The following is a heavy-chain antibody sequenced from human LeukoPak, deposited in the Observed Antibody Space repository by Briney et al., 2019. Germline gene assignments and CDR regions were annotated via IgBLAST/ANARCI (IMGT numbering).Heavy chain of an antibody. CDR1: GFTFSSYG. D-gene: IGHD3-10*01. CDR2: IRYDGSNK. CDR3: AKDSERNYYGSGSYYPAQFDY. V-gene: IGHV3-30*02. J-gene: IGHJ4*02. Sequence: GGSLRLSCAASGFTFSSYGMHWVRQAPGKGLEWVAFIRYDGSNKYYADSVKGRFTISRDNSKNTLYLQMNSLRAEDTAVYYCAKDSERNYYGSGSYYPAQFDYWGQGTLVTVSS.